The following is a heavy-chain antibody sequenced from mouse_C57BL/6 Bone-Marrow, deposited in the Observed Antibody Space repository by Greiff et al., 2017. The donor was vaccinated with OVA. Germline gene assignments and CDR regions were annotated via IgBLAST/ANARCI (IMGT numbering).Heavy chain of an antibody. CDR1: GYTFTSYW. CDR2: IDPSDSCT. J-gene: IGHJ4*01. D-gene: IGHD2-1*01. Sequence: QVQLQQPGAELVKPGASVKLSCKASGYTFTSYWMQWVKQRPGQGLEWIGEIDPSDSCTNYNQKFKGKATLTVDTSSSTAYMQLSSLTSEDSAVYYCARGNYGNPYYAMDYWGQGTSVTVSS. CDR3: ARGNYGNPYYAMDY. V-gene: IGHV1-50*01.